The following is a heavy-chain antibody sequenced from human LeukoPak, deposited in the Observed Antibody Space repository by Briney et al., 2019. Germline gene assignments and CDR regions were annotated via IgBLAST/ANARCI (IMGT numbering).Heavy chain of an antibody. CDR3: ATDGRRWGTYYYYGMDV. CDR2: FHGSGST. V-gene: IGHV4-59*01. D-gene: IGHD2-8*02. Sequence: SETLSLTCTVSDGPFTTYHWTWIRQPPGKGLEWIGYFHGSGSTDYNPSLESRVTISLDTSNKQLSLRLSSVTAADTAVYYCATDGRRWGTYYYYGMDVWGQGTTVTVSS. J-gene: IGHJ6*02. CDR1: DGPFTTYH.